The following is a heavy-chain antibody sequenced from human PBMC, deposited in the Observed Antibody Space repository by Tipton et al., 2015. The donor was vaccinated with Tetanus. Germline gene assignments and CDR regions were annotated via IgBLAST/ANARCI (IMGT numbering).Heavy chain of an antibody. CDR3: ARANNDYPKKGPFDY. J-gene: IGHJ4*02. V-gene: IGHV4-30-4*02. CDR2: IYHSGSA. CDR1: GVSISSDDYY. Sequence: LRLSCTVSGVSISSDDYYWSWIRQSPGKGLEWIGYIYHSGSAYYKPSLKSRVAISMDTSKNQISLKLRSVITADTAVYYCARANNDYPKKGPFDYWGQGILVIVSS. D-gene: IGHD5-12*01.